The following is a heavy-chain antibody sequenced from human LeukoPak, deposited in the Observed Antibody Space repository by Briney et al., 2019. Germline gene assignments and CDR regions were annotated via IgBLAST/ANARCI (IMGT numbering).Heavy chain of an antibody. J-gene: IGHJ4*02. CDR2: IYWDDDK. Sequence: SGPTLVNPTQTLTLTCTLSGFSFRATGVAVGWIRQPPGKALEWLALIYWDDDKRYSPSLKSRFTITKDTSKNQVILTMTNMDPVDTATYYCAHGTMVRGPVCFDYWGQGTLVTVSS. CDR3: AHGTMVRGPVCFDY. D-gene: IGHD3-10*01. CDR1: GFSFRATGVA. V-gene: IGHV2-5*02.